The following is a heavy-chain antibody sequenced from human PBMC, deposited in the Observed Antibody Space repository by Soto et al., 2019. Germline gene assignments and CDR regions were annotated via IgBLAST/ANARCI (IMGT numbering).Heavy chain of an antibody. D-gene: IGHD1-26*01. V-gene: IGHV1-69*06. CDR1: GGTFSTYS. CDR2: IIPTFGTA. J-gene: IGHJ4*02. Sequence: VASVKVSCKTSGGTFSTYSIVWVRQAPGEGLEWMGGIIPTFGTANYAQKFQDRVTITADKSTNTAFMELSSLKSEDTAMYYCASSSGNNYGVGTNYYFDYWGQGTLVTVSS. CDR3: ASSSGNNYGVGTNYYFDY.